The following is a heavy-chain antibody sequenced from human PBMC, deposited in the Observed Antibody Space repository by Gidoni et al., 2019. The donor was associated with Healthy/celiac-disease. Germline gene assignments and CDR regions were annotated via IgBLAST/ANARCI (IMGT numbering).Heavy chain of an antibody. D-gene: IGHD4-17*01. CDR2: IYYSGST. CDR1: GGSISSYY. V-gene: IGHV4-59*08. Sequence: QVQLQESGPGLVKPSETLSLTCTVSGGSISSYYWSWLRQPPGKGLEWIGYIYYSGSTNYNPALKSRVTISVDTSKNQFSLKLSSVTAADTAVYYCARHQASYGDPWRFDPWGQGTLVTVSS. J-gene: IGHJ5*02. CDR3: ARHQASYGDPWRFDP.